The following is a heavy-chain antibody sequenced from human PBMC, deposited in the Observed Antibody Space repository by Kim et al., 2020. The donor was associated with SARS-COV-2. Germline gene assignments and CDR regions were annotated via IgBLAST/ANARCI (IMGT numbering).Heavy chain of an antibody. J-gene: IGHJ6*02. CDR3: ARTDYGDLRVTLTHYGMDV. Sequence: SRVTISVDTSKNQFSLKLSSVTAADTAVYYCARTDYGDLRVTLTHYGMDVWGQGTTVTVSS. D-gene: IGHD4-17*01. V-gene: IGHV4-34*01.